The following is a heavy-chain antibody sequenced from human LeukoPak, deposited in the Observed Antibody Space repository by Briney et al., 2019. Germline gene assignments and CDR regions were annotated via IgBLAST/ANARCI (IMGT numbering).Heavy chain of an antibody. CDR2: ISGGDPTT. V-gene: IGHV3-23*01. Sequence: GGSLRLSCAASDFSFTTYAMSWVRQAPGKGLEWVSSISGGDPTTYYADSVKGRFTISRDNAKNSLYLQMNSLRAEDTAVYYCARDILTGYWYWGQGTLVTVSS. CDR3: ARDILTGYWY. D-gene: IGHD3-9*01. J-gene: IGHJ4*02. CDR1: DFSFTTYA.